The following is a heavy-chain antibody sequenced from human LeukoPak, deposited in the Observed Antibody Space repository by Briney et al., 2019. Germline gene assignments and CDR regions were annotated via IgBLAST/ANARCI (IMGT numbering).Heavy chain of an antibody. CDR3: ARASWVSDPDAVR. J-gene: IGHJ4*02. D-gene: IGHD3-10*01. CDR2: LRGNDET. V-gene: IGHV3-23*01. Sequence: GGSLRLSCAASGISFRNYAMSWVRQAPARGPEWVSSLRGNDETFYADSVKGRFTLSRDDSRNTVYLQLNNLRIEDTAIYYCARASWVSDPDAVRWGQGTQVTVSS. CDR1: GISFRNYA.